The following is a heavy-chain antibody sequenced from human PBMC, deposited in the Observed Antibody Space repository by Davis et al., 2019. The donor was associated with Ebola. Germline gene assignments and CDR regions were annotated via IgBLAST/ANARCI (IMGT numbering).Heavy chain of an antibody. CDR2: ISYDGSNK. V-gene: IGHV3-30-3*01. D-gene: IGHD1-26*01. J-gene: IGHJ6*02. CDR1: GFTFSSYA. Sequence: GGSLRLSCAASGFTFSSYAMHWVRQAPGKGLEWVAVISYDGSNKYYADSVKGRFTISRDNSKNTLYLQMNSLRAEDTAVYYCARDPSIPEVGAIYYYYYGMDVWGQGTTVTVSS. CDR3: ARDPSIPEVGAIYYYYYGMDV.